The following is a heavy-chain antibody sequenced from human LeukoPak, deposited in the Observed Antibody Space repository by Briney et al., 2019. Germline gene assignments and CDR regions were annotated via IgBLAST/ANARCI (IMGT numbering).Heavy chain of an antibody. V-gene: IGHV1-18*01. J-gene: IGHJ4*02. CDR2: ISTYNGDT. D-gene: IGHD3-16*01. CDR1: GYTLTSYG. CDR3: AREGLGELTLDY. Sequence: ASVKVSCKASGYTLTSYGISWVRQAPGQGLEWVGWISTYNGDTNYAQKLQGRVTMTTDTSTNTAYMELRSLRSDDTAVYYCAREGLGELTLDYWGQGTLVTVSS.